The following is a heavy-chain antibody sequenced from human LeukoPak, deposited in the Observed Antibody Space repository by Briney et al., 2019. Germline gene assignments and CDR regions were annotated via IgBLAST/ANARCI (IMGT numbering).Heavy chain of an antibody. Sequence: SETLSLTCTVSGGSISNTLYYWGWIRQPPGKGLEWIGSVYFSGSTYDNPSLKSRVTISVDTSKNQFSLKLSSVTAADTAVYYCARLSGITMVRGGYTIDYWGQGTLVTVSS. CDR3: ARLSGITMVRGGYTIDY. CDR2: VYFSGST. V-gene: IGHV4-39*01. J-gene: IGHJ4*02. CDR1: GGSISNTLYY. D-gene: IGHD3-10*01.